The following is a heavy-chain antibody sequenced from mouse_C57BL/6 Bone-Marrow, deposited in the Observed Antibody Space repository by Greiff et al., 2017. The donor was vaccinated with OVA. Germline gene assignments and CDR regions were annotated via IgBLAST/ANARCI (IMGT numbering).Heavy chain of an antibody. J-gene: IGHJ4*01. CDR2: IDPSDSYT. V-gene: IGHV1-59*01. CDR1: GYTFTSYW. CDR3: ASFYYDYDVGAMDY. D-gene: IGHD2-4*01. Sequence: QVQLQQPGAELVRPGTSVKLSCKASGYTFTSYWMHWVKQRPGQGLEWIGVIDPSDSYTNYNQKFKGKATLTVDQSSSTAYMQLNSLTSEDSAVYYCASFYYDYDVGAMDYWGQGTSVTVSS.